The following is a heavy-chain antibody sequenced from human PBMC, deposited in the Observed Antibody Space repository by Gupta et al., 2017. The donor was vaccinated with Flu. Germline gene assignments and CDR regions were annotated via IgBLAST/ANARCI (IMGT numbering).Heavy chain of an antibody. CDR3: ARRDCSSTSCYTGTGAFDI. CDR2: T. Sequence: TDYNPSLKSQVTISVDTSKNQFSLKLSSVTAADTAVYYCARRDCSSTSCYTGTGAFDIWGQGTMVTGSS. V-gene: IGHV4-39*01. D-gene: IGHD2-2*02. J-gene: IGHJ3*02.